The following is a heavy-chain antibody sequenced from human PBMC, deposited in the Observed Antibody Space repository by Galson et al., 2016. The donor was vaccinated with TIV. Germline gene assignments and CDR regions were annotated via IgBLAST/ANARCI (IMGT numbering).Heavy chain of an antibody. CDR2: INPSGGST. D-gene: IGHD3-22*01. Sequence: SVKVSCKASGYTFTGYFIHWVRQAPGQGLEWMGIINPSGGSTSYAQKFQGRVTMTRVTSTSTVYMELSSLGSEDTAVYYCARDGEVGSSEYDHWGQGTLISVSS. V-gene: IGHV1-46*01. J-gene: IGHJ4*02. CDR3: ARDGEVGSSEYDH. CDR1: GYTFTGYF.